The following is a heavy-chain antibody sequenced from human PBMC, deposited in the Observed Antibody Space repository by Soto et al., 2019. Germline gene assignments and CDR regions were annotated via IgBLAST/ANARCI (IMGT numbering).Heavy chain of an antibody. Sequence: QVQLVESGGGVVQPGRSLRLSCAASGFTFSSYAMHWVRQAPGKGLEWVAVISYDGSNKYYADSVKGRFTISRDNSKNTLYLQMNSLRAEDTAVYYCASTENPNSSSWYSCDYWGQGTLVTVSS. CDR1: GFTFSSYA. CDR2: ISYDGSNK. D-gene: IGHD6-13*01. J-gene: IGHJ4*02. V-gene: IGHV3-30-3*01. CDR3: ASTENPNSSSWYSCDY.